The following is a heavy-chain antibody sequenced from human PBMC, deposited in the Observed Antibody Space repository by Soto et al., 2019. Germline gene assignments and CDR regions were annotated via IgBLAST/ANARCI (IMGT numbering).Heavy chain of an antibody. CDR2: IKQDGSEI. Sequence: SLRLSCVVSEFPFSDYWMTWVRQAPGKGLEGVANIKQDGSEIYYVDSVKGRFTISRDNAKNSLFLQMNSLRAEDTAVYYCARGWASLDYWGQGTLVTVSS. D-gene: IGHD6-19*01. J-gene: IGHJ4*02. CDR3: ARGWASLDY. V-gene: IGHV3-7*03. CDR1: EFPFSDYW.